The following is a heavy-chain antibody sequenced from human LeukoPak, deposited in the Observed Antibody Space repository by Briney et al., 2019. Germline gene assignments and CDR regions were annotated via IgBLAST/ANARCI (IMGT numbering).Heavy chain of an antibody. D-gene: IGHD6-19*01. CDR3: ARSSGWYRGYFDY. Sequence: SETLSLTCAVYGGSFSGYYWSWIRQPPGKGLEWIGEINHSGSTNYNPSLKSRVTISVDTSKNQFPLKLSSVTAADTAVYYCARSSGWYRGYFDYWGQGTLVTVSS. CDR2: INHSGST. J-gene: IGHJ4*02. V-gene: IGHV4-34*01. CDR1: GGSFSGYY.